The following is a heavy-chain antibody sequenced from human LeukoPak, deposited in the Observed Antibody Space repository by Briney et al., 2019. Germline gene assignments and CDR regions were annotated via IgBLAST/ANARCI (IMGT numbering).Heavy chain of an antibody. CDR2: TYTSGST. CDR1: GGSISSGSYY. Sequence: SETLSLTCTVSGGSISSGSYYWSWIRQPAGKGLEWIGRTYTSGSTNYNPSLKSRVTISVDTSKNQFSLKLSSVTAADTAVYYCARGNGYYFDYWGQGTLVTVSS. J-gene: IGHJ4*02. V-gene: IGHV4-61*02. CDR3: ARGNGYYFDY.